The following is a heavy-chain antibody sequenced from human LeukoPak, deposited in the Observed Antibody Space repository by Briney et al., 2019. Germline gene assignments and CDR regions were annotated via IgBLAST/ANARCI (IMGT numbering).Heavy chain of an antibody. CDR1: GDSVSSNSAA. D-gene: IGHD6-13*01. CDR3: ARSAAAGTYYYYYYGMDV. CDR2: TYYRSKWYN. J-gene: IGHJ6*02. Sequence: SQTLSLTCAISGDSVSSNSAAWNWIRQSPSRGLEWLGRTYYRSKWYNDYAVSVKSRITINPDTSKNQFSLQLNSVTPEDTAVYYCARSAAAGTYYYYYYGMDVWGQGTTVTVSS. V-gene: IGHV6-1*01.